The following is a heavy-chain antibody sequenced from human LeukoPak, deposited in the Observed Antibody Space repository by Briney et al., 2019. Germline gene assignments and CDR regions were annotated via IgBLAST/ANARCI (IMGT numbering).Heavy chain of an antibody. CDR3: ARGITGTTSSAFDI. J-gene: IGHJ3*02. V-gene: IGHV1-18*01. CDR1: GYTFTSYG. Sequence: ASVKVSCKASGYTFTSYGISWVRQAPGQGLEWMGWISAYNGNTNYAQKLQGRVTMTTDTSTSTAHMELRSLRSDDTAVYYCARGITGTTSSAFDIWGQGTMVTVSS. D-gene: IGHD1-7*01. CDR2: ISAYNGNT.